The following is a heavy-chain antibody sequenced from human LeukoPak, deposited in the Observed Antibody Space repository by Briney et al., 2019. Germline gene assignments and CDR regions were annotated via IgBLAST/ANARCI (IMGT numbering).Heavy chain of an antibody. J-gene: IGHJ4*02. V-gene: IGHV3-23*01. Sequence: PGGSLRLSCAASGFTFSSYAMNWVRQAPGKGLEWVSAISGSDGDGSTYYADSVKGRFTISRDNSKNTLYLQMNSLRAEDTAVYYCAKENYDFWSAYPPNYFDYWGQGTLVTVSS. D-gene: IGHD3-3*01. CDR1: GFTFSSYA. CDR3: AKENYDFWSAYPPNYFDY. CDR2: ISGSDGDGST.